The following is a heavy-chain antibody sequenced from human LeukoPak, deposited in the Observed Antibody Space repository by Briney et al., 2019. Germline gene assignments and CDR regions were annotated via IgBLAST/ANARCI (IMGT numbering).Heavy chain of an antibody. CDR1: GFTFSIYW. CDR2: INSDGSST. J-gene: IGHJ4*02. V-gene: IGHV3-74*01. Sequence: PGGSLRLSCAASGFTFSIYWVHWVRQAPGKGLVWVSSINSDGSSTSYADSVKGRFTISRDNAKNTLYLQMNTLRAEDTAVYYCASLVYWGQGTPVTVSS. CDR3: ASLVY.